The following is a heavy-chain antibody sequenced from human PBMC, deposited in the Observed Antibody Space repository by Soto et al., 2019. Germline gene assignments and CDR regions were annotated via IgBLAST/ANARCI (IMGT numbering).Heavy chain of an antibody. V-gene: IGHV4-59*11. CDR3: TRANWYSEY. CDR2: IYYNGNT. CDR1: GGSISNHY. Sequence: QVQLQESGPGLVKPSETLSLTCSVSGGSISNHYWSWIRQPPGKGLEWIGYIYYNGNTNYNPSLKIPVTMSVDTSRNQISLKLTTVTAADTAVYYCTRANWYSEYWGQGTLVTVSS. D-gene: IGHD7-27*01. J-gene: IGHJ4*02.